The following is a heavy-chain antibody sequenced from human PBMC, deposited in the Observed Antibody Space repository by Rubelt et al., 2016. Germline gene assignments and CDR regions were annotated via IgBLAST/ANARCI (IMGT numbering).Heavy chain of an antibody. CDR2: IYNSGST. CDR3: ARDHSSGWYLEGFFDY. Sequence: QVQLQESGPGLVKPSETLSLTCTVSGYSISSGYYWGWIRQPPGKGLEWIGSIYNSGSTYYNPALKSRVTISVDTSKNQFSLKPSSVTAADTAVYYCARDHSSGWYLEGFFDYWGQGTLVTVSS. V-gene: IGHV4-38-2*02. J-gene: IGHJ4*02. CDR1: GYSISSGYY. D-gene: IGHD6-19*01.